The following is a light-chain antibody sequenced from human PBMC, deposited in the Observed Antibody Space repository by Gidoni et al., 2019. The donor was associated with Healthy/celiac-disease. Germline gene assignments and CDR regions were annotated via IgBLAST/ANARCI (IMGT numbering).Light chain of an antibody. J-gene: IGLJ3*02. Sequence: QSVLTQPPSVSGAPGPRVTISCTGSSSTIGAGYDVHWYQQLPGTAPKLLIYGNSNRPSGVPDRFSGSKSGTSASLAITGLQAEDEAEYYCQSYDSSLSGWVFGGGTKLTVL. CDR1: SSTIGAGYD. V-gene: IGLV1-40*01. CDR2: GNS. CDR3: QSYDSSLSGWV.